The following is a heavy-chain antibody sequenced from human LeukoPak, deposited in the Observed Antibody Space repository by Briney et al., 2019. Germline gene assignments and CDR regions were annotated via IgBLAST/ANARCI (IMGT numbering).Heavy chain of an antibody. CDR2: IIPISPTA. D-gene: IGHD5-18*01. J-gene: IGHJ5*02. Sequence: SVKVSCKASGGTFSGYAISWVRQAPGQGLEWMGGIIPISPTANYAQKFQGRLTITTDEFTTTAYMELSSLRSEDTAVYYCATGRASDTTLVTWFDPWGQGTLVTVSS. CDR3: ATGRASDTTLVTWFDP. CDR1: GGTFSGYA. V-gene: IGHV1-69*05.